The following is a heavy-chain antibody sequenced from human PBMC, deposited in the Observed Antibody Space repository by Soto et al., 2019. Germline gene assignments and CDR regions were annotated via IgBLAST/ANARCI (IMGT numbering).Heavy chain of an antibody. Sequence: VGSLRLSCAASVFTFSSYGFHCVRHSPGKGLEWVALISHDGSAKNYADSVTGRFTISRDNSRNTLYLQMSSLRVEDTAVYYCANGSCGTNCYTPEFWGQGKLVTVSS. D-gene: IGHD2-21*01. CDR2: ISHDGSAK. CDR1: VFTFSSYG. J-gene: IGHJ4*02. CDR3: ANGSCGTNCYTPEF. V-gene: IGHV3-30*18.